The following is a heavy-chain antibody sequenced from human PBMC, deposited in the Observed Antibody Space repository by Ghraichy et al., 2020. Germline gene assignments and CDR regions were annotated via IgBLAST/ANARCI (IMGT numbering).Heavy chain of an antibody. CDR3: ARLDIVMIPTSIWAFDI. V-gene: IGHV4-59*08. D-gene: IGHD2-2*03. CDR2: FHFGGNS. CDR1: GASISDYY. J-gene: IGHJ3*02. Sequence: SETLSLTCTVSGASISDYYWAWIRQPPGKGLECLGFFHFGGNSNYKPSLKSRVAMSADTSKNQFSLNLRSVTAADTAVYYCARLDIVMIPTSIWAFDIWCQGTMVTISS.